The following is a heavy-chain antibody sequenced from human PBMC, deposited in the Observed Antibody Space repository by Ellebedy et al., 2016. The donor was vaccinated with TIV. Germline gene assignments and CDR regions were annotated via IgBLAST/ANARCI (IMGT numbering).Heavy chain of an antibody. V-gene: IGHV3-30*03. CDR1: GFTFSDYA. CDR3: VRDGERYDFWNGLLEY. D-gene: IGHD3-3*01. Sequence: GESLKISCAVSGFTFSDYALHWVRQSPGKGLEWVAGISYDGRKTRYADSVKGRFTISRDNAKNTLYVEVNDLTVDDTALNYCVRDGERYDFWNGLLEYWGQGTLVSVSS. J-gene: IGHJ4*02. CDR2: ISYDGRKT.